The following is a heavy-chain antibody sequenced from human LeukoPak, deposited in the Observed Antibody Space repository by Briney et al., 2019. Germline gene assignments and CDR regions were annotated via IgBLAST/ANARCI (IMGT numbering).Heavy chain of an antibody. Sequence: GGSLRLSCAASGFTFSSYSMNWVRQAPGKGLEWVSYISSSSSTTYYADSVKGRFTISRDNSKNTLYLQMNSLRADDTAVYYCAKDLLRWSFDYWGQGTLVTVSS. D-gene: IGHD4-23*01. CDR3: AKDLLRWSFDY. J-gene: IGHJ4*02. CDR2: ISSSSSTT. CDR1: GFTFSSYS. V-gene: IGHV3-48*01.